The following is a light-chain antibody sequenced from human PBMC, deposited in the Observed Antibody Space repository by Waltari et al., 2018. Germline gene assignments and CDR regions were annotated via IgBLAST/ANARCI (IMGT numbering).Light chain of an antibody. Sequence: QTVVTQEPSLSVSPGGTVPLTCALTSGSVSTTSYATWYQQTPGQPPRTLVYKGNSRSSGVPDRFSGSVLGNTAALTITGAQADDESNYYCSLYMGSGIWVFGGGTKLTVL. V-gene: IGLV8-61*01. CDR1: SGSVSTTSY. CDR2: KGN. CDR3: SLYMGSGIWV. J-gene: IGLJ3*02.